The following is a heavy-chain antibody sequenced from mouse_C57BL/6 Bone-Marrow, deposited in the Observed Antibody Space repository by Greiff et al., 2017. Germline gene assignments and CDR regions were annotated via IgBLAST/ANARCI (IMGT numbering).Heavy chain of an antibody. CDR2: ISSGGSYT. Sequence: EVHLVESGGDLVKPGGSLKLSCAASGFTFSSYGMSWVRQTPDKRLEWVATISSGGSYTYYPDSVKGRFTISRDNAKNTLYRQMCVLTAEDTAMYYCARHWDFDYWGQGTTLTVSS. J-gene: IGHJ2*01. D-gene: IGHD4-1*01. CDR1: GFTFSSYG. V-gene: IGHV5-6*01. CDR3: ARHWDFDY.